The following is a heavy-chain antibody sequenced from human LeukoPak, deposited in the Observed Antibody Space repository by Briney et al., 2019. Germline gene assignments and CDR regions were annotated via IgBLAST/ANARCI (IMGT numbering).Heavy chain of an antibody. CDR3: ARESSVWFGELFLAFDI. J-gene: IGHJ3*02. Sequence: GGSLRLSCAASGFTVSSNYMSWVRQAPGKGVEGVAAIYSGGSRYYADSVKGRFTISRDNSKSTLYLQKNTLRAEHTAVYYCARESSVWFGELFLAFDIWGQGTMVTVSS. CDR1: GFTVSSNY. CDR2: IYSGGSR. V-gene: IGHV3-53*01. D-gene: IGHD3-10*01.